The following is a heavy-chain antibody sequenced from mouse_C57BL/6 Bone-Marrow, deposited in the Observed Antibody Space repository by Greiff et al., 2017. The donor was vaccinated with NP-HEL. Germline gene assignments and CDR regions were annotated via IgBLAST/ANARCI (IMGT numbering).Heavy chain of an antibody. V-gene: IGHV1-55*01. CDR3: ARSGTTVVAPYAMDY. CDR2: IYPGSGST. D-gene: IGHD1-1*01. Sequence: VQLQQPGAELVKPGASVKMSCKASGYTFTSYWITWVKQRPGQGLEWIGDIYPGSGSTNYNEKFKSKATLTVDTSSSTAYMQLSSLTSEDSAVYYCARSGTTVVAPYAMDYGGQGTSVTVSS. CDR1: GYTFTSYW. J-gene: IGHJ4*01.